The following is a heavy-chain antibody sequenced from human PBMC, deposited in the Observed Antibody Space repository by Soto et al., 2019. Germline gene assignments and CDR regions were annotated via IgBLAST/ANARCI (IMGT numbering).Heavy chain of an antibody. Sequence: QVQLVQSGAEVKKPGSSVKVSCTTSGVSFNNYAVSWVRQAPGQGLEWMGGIIPNFDTPNYAQKFQDRVTIIADESTSTVYMELRSLRSNDTAVYYCAVAMVREILIFESSGMHVWGQGTTVIVSS. CDR2: IIPNFDTP. CDR3: AVAMVREILIFESSGMHV. V-gene: IGHV1-69*01. J-gene: IGHJ6*02. CDR1: GVSFNNYA. D-gene: IGHD3-10*01.